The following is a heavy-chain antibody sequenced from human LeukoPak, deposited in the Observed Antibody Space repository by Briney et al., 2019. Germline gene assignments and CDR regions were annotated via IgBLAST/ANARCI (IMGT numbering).Heavy chain of an antibody. CDR3: EGISGSNWYYPTFAC. J-gene: IGHJ4*01. CDR1: GGSTSSFY. V-gene: IGHV4-59*01. D-gene: IGHD6-13*01. Sequence: PPQTLSLTCTVSGGSTSSFYTGWIRHRPGKGLGWIGYIYYIGSTTYNPSLKSRVTISVNTSKNQFSLSRTAVSAADTLVYSFEGISGSNWYYPTFACGSQGSLVTVSS. CDR2: IYYIGST.